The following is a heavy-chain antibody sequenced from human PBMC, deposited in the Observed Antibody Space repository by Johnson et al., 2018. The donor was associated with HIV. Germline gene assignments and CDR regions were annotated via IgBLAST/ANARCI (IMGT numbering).Heavy chain of an antibody. V-gene: IGHV3-13*01. CDR2: IGTAGDT. Sequence: VQVVESGGGLVQPGGSLRLSCADSGFTFSSYWMSWVRQAPGKGLEWVSAIGTAGDTYYPGTVKGRFTISRENAKNSLYLQLHSLRVGDTAVYYCVRGGATSYDAFDIWGQGTMVTVSS. CDR3: VRGGATSYDAFDI. CDR1: GFTFSSYW. J-gene: IGHJ3*02. D-gene: IGHD1-26*01.